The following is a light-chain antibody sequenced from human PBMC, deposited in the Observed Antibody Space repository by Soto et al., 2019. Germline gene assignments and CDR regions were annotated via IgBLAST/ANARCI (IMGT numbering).Light chain of an antibody. V-gene: IGLV1-40*01. CDR3: QSYDSSLSGWV. CDR2: GNR. CDR1: SSNIGAGYD. J-gene: IGLJ3*02. Sequence: QSVLTQPASVSGAPEQRGTISCTGSSSNIGAGYDVHWYHQLPGIAPKLLVYGNRNRPSGVPNRFSGSKSGTSASLALTGLQAEDEADYYCQSYDSSLSGWVFGGGTNLTVL.